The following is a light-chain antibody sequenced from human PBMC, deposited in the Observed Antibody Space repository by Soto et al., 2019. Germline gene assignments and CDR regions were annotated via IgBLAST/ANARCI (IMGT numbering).Light chain of an antibody. CDR1: SSDVGGYDY. CDR3: NSYTSSSLYV. V-gene: IGLV2-14*01. J-gene: IGLJ1*01. CDR2: EVS. Sequence: QSVLTQPASVSGSPGQSITISCTGTSSDVGGYDYVSWYQQHPDKAPKLMIYEVSNRPSGVSNRFSGSKSGNTASLTISGLQPEDEADYYCNSYTSSSLYVFGTGTKLTVL.